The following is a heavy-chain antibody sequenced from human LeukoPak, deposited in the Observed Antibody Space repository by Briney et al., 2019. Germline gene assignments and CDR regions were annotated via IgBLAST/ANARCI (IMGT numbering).Heavy chain of an antibody. Sequence: ASVKVSCKASGYTFNSYDISWVRQAPGQGLEWMGIINPSGGSTSYAQKFQGRVTMTRDTSTSTVYMELSSLRSEDTAVYYCARDSKVAVEMATINFIYWGQGTLVTVSS. D-gene: IGHD5-24*01. J-gene: IGHJ4*02. V-gene: IGHV1-46*02. CDR3: ARDSKVAVEMATINFIY. CDR1: GYTFNSYD. CDR2: INPSGGST.